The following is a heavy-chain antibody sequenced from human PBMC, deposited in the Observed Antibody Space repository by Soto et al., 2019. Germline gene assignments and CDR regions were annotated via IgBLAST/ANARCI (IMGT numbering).Heavy chain of an antibody. CDR1: GFTFSSYA. J-gene: IGHJ4*02. CDR3: AKQVGDTAMGDGLFDY. Sequence: GGSLRLSCAASGFTFSSYAMSWVRQAPGKGLEWVSAISGSGGSTYYADSVKGRFTISRDNSKNTLYLQMNSLRAEDTAVYYCAKQVGDTAMGDGLFDYWGQGTLVTVSS. D-gene: IGHD5-18*01. CDR2: ISGSGGST. V-gene: IGHV3-23*01.